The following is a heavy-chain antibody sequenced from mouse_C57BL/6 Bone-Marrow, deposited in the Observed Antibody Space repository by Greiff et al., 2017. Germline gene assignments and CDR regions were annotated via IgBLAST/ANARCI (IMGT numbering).Heavy chain of an antibody. D-gene: IGHD2-12*01. V-gene: IGHV5-6*01. CDR1: GFTFSSYG. Sequence: EVQGVESGGDLVKPGGSLKLSCAASGFTFSSYGMSWVRQTPDKRLEWVATISSGGSYTYYPDSVKGRFTISRDNAKNTLYLQMSSLKSEDTAMYYCARFYDWYFDVWGTGTTVTVSS. CDR3: ARFYDWYFDV. CDR2: ISSGGSYT. J-gene: IGHJ1*03.